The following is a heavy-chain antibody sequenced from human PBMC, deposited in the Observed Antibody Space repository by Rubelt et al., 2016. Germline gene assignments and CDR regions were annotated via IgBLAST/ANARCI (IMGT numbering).Heavy chain of an antibody. CDR2: INHRGST. CDR3: ARGGRYYGSGSYQRHNWFDP. V-gene: IGHV4-34*01. CDR1: GGSFSGYY. J-gene: IGHJ5*02. D-gene: IGHD3-10*01. Sequence: QVQLQQWGAGLLKPSETLSLTCAVYGGSFSGYYWSWIRQPPGKGLEWIGEINHRGSTNYNPSLKSRVPLSVDTSKNQFSLKLSSVTAADTAVYYCARGGRYYGSGSYQRHNWFDPWGQGTLVTVSS.